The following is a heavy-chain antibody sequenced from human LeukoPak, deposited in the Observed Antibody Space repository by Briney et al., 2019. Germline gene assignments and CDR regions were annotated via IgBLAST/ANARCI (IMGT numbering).Heavy chain of an antibody. CDR1: GFTFSSYA. J-gene: IGHJ4*02. V-gene: IGHV3-23*01. CDR3: ASGTTMVQGVIYAY. Sequence: GGSLRLSCAASGFTFSSYAMSWVRQAPGKGLEWVSAISGSGGSTYYADSVKGRFTISRDNSKNTLYLQMNSLRAEDTAVYYCASGTTMVQGVIYAYWGQGTLVTVSS. D-gene: IGHD3-10*01. CDR2: ISGSGGST.